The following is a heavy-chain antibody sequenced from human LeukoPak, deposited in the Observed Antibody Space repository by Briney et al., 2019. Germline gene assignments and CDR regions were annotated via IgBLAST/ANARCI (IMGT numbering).Heavy chain of an antibody. V-gene: IGHV3-7*01. Sequence: PGGSLRLSCAASGFTFDTYWMTWVRQAPGKGLEWVANIKKDGSEKFYVDSVKGRFTISRDSTRNSLYLQMNSLRAEDTAVYYCAREFAGAYFARLDSWGQGTLVTVSS. D-gene: IGHD2/OR15-2a*01. CDR1: GFTFDTYW. J-gene: IGHJ4*02. CDR2: IKKDGSEK. CDR3: AREFAGAYFARLDS.